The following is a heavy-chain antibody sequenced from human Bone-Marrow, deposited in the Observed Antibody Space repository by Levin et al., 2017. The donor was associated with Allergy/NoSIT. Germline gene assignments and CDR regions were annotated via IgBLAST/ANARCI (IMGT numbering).Heavy chain of an antibody. J-gene: IGHJ4*02. CDR3: ATAMVRGVINLLFDS. CDR2: FDPEDGET. D-gene: IGHD3-10*01. CDR1: GYTLTELS. V-gene: IGHV1-24*01. Sequence: GESLKISCKVSGYTLTELSMHWVRQAPGKGLEWMGGFDPEDGETIYAQKFQGRVTMTEDTSTDTAYMELSSLRSEDTAVYYCATAMVRGVINLLFDSWGQGTLVTVSS.